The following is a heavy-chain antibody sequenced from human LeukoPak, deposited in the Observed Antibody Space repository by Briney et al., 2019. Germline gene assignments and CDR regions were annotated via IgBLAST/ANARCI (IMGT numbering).Heavy chain of an antibody. V-gene: IGHV3-23*01. Sequence: PGGSLRLSCAASGFTFSSSGMSWVRPAPGRGLEWVSSITDSGGNTFYADSVKGRFTISRGNSKTTLFLQMNSLSAEDTAIYYCAKRAASGLYYFDYWGQGTLVIVSS. CDR1: GFTFSSSG. CDR3: AKRAASGLYYFDY. J-gene: IGHJ4*02. D-gene: IGHD6-25*01. CDR2: ITDSGGNT.